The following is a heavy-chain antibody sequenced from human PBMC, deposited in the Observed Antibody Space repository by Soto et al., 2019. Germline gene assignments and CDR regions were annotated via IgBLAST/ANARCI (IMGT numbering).Heavy chain of an antibody. CDR2: IYYSGST. V-gene: IGHV4-31*03. J-gene: IGHJ5*02. D-gene: IGHD3-10*01. Sequence: QVQLQESGPGLVKPSQTLSLTCTVSGGSISSGGYYWSWIRQHPGKGLEWIGYIYYSGSTYYNPSLSSRVTGAVATSKNPFSLKLSSGTAADTAVYYCAGVRGVTWFDPWGQGTLVTVSS. CDR1: GGSISSGGYY. CDR3: AGVRGVTWFDP.